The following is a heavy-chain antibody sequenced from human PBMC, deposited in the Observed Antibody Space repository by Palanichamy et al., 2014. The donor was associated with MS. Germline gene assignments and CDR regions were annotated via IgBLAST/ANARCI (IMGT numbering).Heavy chain of an antibody. CDR3: ARELDQYDSSGYYHVFDY. J-gene: IGHJ4*02. D-gene: IGHD3-22*01. CDR1: GDSVSSNSAA. CDR2: TYYRSKWYN. V-gene: IGHV6-1*01. Sequence: QVQLQQSSPGLVKPSQTLSLTCAISGDSVSSNSAAWNWIRQSPSRGLEWLGRTYYRSKWYNDYAVSVKSRITINPDTSKNQFSLQLNSVTPEDTAVYYCARELDQYDSSGYYHVFDYWGQGTLVTVSS.